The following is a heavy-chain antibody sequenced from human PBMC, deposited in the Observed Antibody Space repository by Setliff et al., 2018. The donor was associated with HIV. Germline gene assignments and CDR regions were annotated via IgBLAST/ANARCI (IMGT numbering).Heavy chain of an antibody. CDR3: ARESGLQVRGAMYYYMDV. Sequence: SETLSLTCTVSGGSTSSDNYYWSWIRQPAGKGLGWIGRIYTSGNTKYNPSLKSRVTISVDTSKNQLSLKLSSVTAADTAVYYCARESGLQVRGAMYYYMDVWGTGTTVTVSS. CDR1: GGSTSSDNYY. J-gene: IGHJ6*03. V-gene: IGHV4-61*02. CDR2: IYTSGNT. D-gene: IGHD3-10*01.